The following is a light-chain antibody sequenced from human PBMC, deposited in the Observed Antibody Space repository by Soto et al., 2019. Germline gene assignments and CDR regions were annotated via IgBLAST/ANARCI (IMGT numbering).Light chain of an antibody. V-gene: IGKV3-20*01. J-gene: IGKJ1*01. Sequence: EIVLTQSPGTLSLSPGERATLSCRASQSVSSNYLAWYQQKPGQAPRLLIYGASSRATGIPDRFSGSGSGTEFTLTISRLEPADFAVYYCQQYGTSPTTFGQGTKVEIK. CDR3: QQYGTSPTT. CDR2: GAS. CDR1: QSVSSNY.